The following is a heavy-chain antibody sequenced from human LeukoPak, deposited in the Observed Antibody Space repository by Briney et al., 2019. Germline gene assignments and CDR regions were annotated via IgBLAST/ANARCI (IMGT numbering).Heavy chain of an antibody. J-gene: IGHJ6*02. CDR2: ISYDGSNK. V-gene: IGHV3-30*18. CDR3: AKAYGDYYYYGMDV. D-gene: IGHD4/OR15-4a*01. CDR1: GFTFSSYG. Sequence: GGSLRLSCAASGFTFSSYGMHWVRQAPGKGLEWVAVISYDGSNKYYADSVKGRFTISRDNSKNTLYLQMNSLRAEDTAVYYCAKAYGDYYYYGMDVWGQGTTVTVSS.